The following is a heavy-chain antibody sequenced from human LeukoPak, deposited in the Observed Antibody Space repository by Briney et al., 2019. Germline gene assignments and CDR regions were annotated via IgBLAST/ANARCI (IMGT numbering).Heavy chain of an antibody. Sequence: SETLSLTCAVYGGSFSGYYWSWIRQPPGKGLEWIGSIYYSGSTYYNPSLKSRVTISVDTSKNQFSLKLSSVTAADTAVYYCASAYSSGWYGAGWFDPWGQGTLVTVSS. J-gene: IGHJ5*02. D-gene: IGHD6-19*01. V-gene: IGHV4-34*01. CDR2: IYYSGST. CDR3: ASAYSSGWYGAGWFDP. CDR1: GGSFSGYY.